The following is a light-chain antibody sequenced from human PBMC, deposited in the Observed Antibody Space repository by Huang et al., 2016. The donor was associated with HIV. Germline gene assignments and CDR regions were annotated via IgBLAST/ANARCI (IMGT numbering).Light chain of an antibody. V-gene: IGKV1-33*01. CDR3: QEYDSLPPWT. CDR1: QDISNY. Sequence: DIQMTQSPSSLSASVGDRVTITCQASQDISNYLNWYQQKPGKDPKVLIYDESNLERGVPPRFSGSGSGTHFTFTISSLQPEDIATYYCQEYDSLPPWTFGQGTKVEIK. CDR2: DES. J-gene: IGKJ1*01.